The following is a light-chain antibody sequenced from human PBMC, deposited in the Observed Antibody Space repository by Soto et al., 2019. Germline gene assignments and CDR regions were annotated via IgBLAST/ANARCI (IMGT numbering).Light chain of an antibody. V-gene: IGKV3-15*01. CDR2: GAS. CDR1: QSVSSN. Sequence: IVLRQSPATLSVSPGERATLSCRASQSVSSNLAWYQQKPGQAPRLLIYGASTRATGIPARFSGSGSGTEFTLTISSLQSEDFAVYSCQQYNNWPRTFGQGTKV. CDR3: QQYNNWPRT. J-gene: IGKJ1*01.